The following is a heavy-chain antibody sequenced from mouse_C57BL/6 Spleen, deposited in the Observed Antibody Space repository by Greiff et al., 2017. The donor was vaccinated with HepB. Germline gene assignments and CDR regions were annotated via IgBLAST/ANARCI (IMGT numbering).Heavy chain of an antibody. CDR3: TRDTTGSSYGFDY. CDR2: ISSGGDYI. D-gene: IGHD1-1*01. J-gene: IGHJ2*01. V-gene: IGHV5-9-1*02. CDR1: GFTFSSYA. Sequence: EVQVVESGAGLVKPGGSLKLSCAASGFTFSSYAMSWVRQTPEKRLEWVAYISSGGDYIYYADTVKGRFTISRDNSRNTLYLQMSSLKSEDTAMYYCTRDTTGSSYGFDYWGQGTTLTVSS.